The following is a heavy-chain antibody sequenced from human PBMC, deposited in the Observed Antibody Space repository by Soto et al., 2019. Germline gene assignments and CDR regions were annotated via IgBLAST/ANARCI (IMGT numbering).Heavy chain of an antibody. CDR3: ARPGVVVVADDAFDI. J-gene: IGHJ3*02. V-gene: IGHV1-3*04. D-gene: IGHD2-15*01. CDR2: INTDNGKT. CDR1: GYTFSNYA. Sequence: QVQLVQSGAEVKKPGASVKVSCKASGYTFSNYAIHWVRQAPGQRLEWMGRINTDNGKTKYSQKFQARATITRDTSATTAYMELSGLRSADTAVYYCARPGVVVVADDAFDIWGQWTMVTVSS.